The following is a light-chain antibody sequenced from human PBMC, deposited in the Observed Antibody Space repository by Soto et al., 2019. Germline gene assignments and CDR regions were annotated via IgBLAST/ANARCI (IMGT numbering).Light chain of an antibody. Sequence: QSVLTQPPSASGTPGQRVTISCSGSSSNIGSHYVYWYQQLPGTAPKLLIYRNNQRPSGVPARFSGSKSGTSASLAISGLRSEDEADYCCAVWDDSLCVVFGGGTKLTVL. J-gene: IGLJ3*02. CDR3: AVWDDSLCVV. CDR1: SSNIGSHY. V-gene: IGLV1-47*01. CDR2: RNN.